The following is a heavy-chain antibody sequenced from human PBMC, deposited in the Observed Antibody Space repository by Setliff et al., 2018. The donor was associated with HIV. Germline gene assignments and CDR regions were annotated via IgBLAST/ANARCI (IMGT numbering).Heavy chain of an antibody. CDR1: GFTFRNYK. CDR3: ARVTTIFGVIIPFDY. Sequence: PGGSLRLSCAASGFTFRNYKMNWVRQAPGKGLEWVSSIDIGRGDIFYADSVQGRFTISRDNAKNSLYLQMDGLRAEDTAVYYCARVTTIFGVIIPFDYWGQGTLVTVSS. D-gene: IGHD3-3*01. J-gene: IGHJ4*02. V-gene: IGHV3-21*01. CDR2: IDIGRGDI.